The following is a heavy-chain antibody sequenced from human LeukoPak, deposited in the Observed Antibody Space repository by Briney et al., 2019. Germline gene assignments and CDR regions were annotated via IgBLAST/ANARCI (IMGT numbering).Heavy chain of an antibody. Sequence: GGSLRLSCAASGFTFSNNWMNWVRQAPGKGLVWVSRINSDGSTTTYGDSVKGRFTISRDNAKNTLYLQMNSLRAEGTAVYYCARGSFDGYDCWGQGAMVTVSS. V-gene: IGHV3-74*01. CDR3: ARGSFDGYDC. CDR1: GFTFSNNW. J-gene: IGHJ4*02. D-gene: IGHD5-18*01. CDR2: INSDGSTT.